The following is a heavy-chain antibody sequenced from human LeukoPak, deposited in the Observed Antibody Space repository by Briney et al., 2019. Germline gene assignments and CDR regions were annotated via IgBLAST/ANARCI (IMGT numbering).Heavy chain of an antibody. J-gene: IGHJ4*02. Sequence: SQTLPLTCTVSGGSISSGGYYWSWIRQHPGKGLEWIGYIYYSGSTYYNPSLKSRVTISVDTSKNQFSLKLSSVTAADTAVYYCARVLYDSSGYSHFDYWGQGTLVTVSS. CDR1: GGSISSGGYY. V-gene: IGHV4-31*03. CDR2: IYYSGST. CDR3: ARVLYDSSGYSHFDY. D-gene: IGHD3-22*01.